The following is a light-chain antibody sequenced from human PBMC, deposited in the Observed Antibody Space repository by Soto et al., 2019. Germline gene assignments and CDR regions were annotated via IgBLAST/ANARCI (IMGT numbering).Light chain of an antibody. CDR3: QSYDSSLSGWV. J-gene: IGLJ3*02. CDR1: SSNIGAGYD. V-gene: IGLV1-40*01. Sequence: QSVLTQPPSVSGAPGQTVTISCTGSSSNIGAGYDVHWYQQLPGTAPKLLIYGNSNRSSGVPDRFSGSKSGTSASLAITGLRAEDEADYYCQSYDSSLSGWVFGGGTKVTVL. CDR2: GNS.